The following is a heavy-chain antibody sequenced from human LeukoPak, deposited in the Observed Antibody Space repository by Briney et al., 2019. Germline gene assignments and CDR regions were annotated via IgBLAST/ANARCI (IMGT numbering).Heavy chain of an antibody. CDR2: INWNGGST. J-gene: IGHJ4*02. CDR3: VKDRGGYVKYKTFES. Sequence: PGGSLRLSCAASGFTFDDYGMSWVRQAPGKGLEWVSGINWNGGSTGYADSVKGRFTISRDNAKNSLYLQMNSLRTEDTAVYFCVKDRGGYVKYKTFESWGQGTLVTVSS. D-gene: IGHD5-12*01. CDR1: GFTFDDYG. V-gene: IGHV3-20*04.